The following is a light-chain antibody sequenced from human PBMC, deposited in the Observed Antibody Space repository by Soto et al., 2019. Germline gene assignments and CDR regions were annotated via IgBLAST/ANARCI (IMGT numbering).Light chain of an antibody. V-gene: IGKV2-28*01. J-gene: IGKJ1*01. CDR3: MQALQIPWT. CDR2: LGS. Sequence: DIVMTQSPLSLPVTPGEPASISCRSSQSLLHSNGYNYLDWYLQKPGQSPQLLIYLGSNRASGVPDRFSGSGSGPNFTLKISRVEAEDVGVYYCMQALQIPWTFGQGTKVEIK. CDR1: QSLLHSNGYNY.